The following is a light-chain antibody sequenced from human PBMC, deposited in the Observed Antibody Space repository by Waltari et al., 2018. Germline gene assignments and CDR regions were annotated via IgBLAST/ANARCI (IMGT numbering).Light chain of an antibody. J-gene: IGKJ1*01. CDR2: KAS. CDR3: LQYNSYPWT. V-gene: IGKV1-5*03. Sequence: DIQVTQSPSTLSASVGDRVTITCRASQSIVVWLPWYQQKPGKAPRLLIYKASYLESGVPSRFSGSGSGTEFTLTISSLQADDFATYYCLQYNSYPWTFGQGTKVEIK. CDR1: QSIVVW.